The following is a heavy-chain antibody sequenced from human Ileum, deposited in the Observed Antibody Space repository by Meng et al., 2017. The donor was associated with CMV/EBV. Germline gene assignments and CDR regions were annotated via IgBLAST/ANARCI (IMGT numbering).Heavy chain of an antibody. CDR1: GYTFTSYG. J-gene: IGHJ4*02. CDR3: ARYRSDDYYYGSGSYYDYGY. CDR2: ISAYNGNT. D-gene: IGHD3-10*01. V-gene: IGHV1-18*01. Sequence: ASVQVSCKASGYTFTSYGISWVRQAPGQGLEWMGWISAYNGNTNYAQKLQGRVTMTTDTSTSTAYMELGGLRSDDTAVYYCARYRSDDYYYGSGSYYDYGYWGQGTLVTVSS.